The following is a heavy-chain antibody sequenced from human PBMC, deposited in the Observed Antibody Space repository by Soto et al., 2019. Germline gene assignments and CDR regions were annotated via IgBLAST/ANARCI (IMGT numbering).Heavy chain of an antibody. CDR1: GASIISYF. D-gene: IGHD6-19*01. V-gene: IGHV4-4*07. CDR3: AREAGPDRWFDP. Sequence: SETLSLTCTVSGASIISYFWTWIRQPAGKGLDWIGRISTSGTTNYNPSLKSRVTMSVDTSKNHFSLNLSSVTAADTAVYYCAREAGPDRWFDPWGQGTLVTVSS. J-gene: IGHJ5*02. CDR2: ISTSGTT.